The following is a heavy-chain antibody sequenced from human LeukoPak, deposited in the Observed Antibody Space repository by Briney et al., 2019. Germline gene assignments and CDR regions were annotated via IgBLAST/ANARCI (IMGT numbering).Heavy chain of an antibody. Sequence: PSETLSLTCAVYGGSFSGYYWSWIRQPPGKGLEWIGEINHSGSTNYNPSLKSRVTISVDTSKNQFSLKLSSVTAADTAVYYCARNCRIHLWLSYYYYGMDVWGQGTTATVSS. D-gene: IGHD5-18*01. V-gene: IGHV4-34*01. J-gene: IGHJ6*02. CDR2: INHSGST. CDR1: GGSFSGYY. CDR3: ARNCRIHLWLSYYYYGMDV.